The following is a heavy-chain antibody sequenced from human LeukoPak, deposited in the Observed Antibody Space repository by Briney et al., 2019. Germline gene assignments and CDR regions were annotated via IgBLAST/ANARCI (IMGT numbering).Heavy chain of an antibody. Sequence: KTSETLSLTCAVYGGSFSGYYWSWLRQPPGKGLEWIGEINHSGSTNYNPSLKSRVTISVDTSKNQFSLKLSSVTAADTAVYYCARGRGYQLPPHFDYWGQGTLVTVSS. D-gene: IGHD2-2*01. CDR1: GGSFSGYY. CDR2: INHSGST. V-gene: IGHV4-34*01. CDR3: ARGRGYQLPPHFDY. J-gene: IGHJ4*02.